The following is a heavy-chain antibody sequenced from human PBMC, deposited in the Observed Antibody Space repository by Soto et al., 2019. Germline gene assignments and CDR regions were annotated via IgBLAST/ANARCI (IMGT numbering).Heavy chain of an antibody. V-gene: IGHV1-18*01. J-gene: IGHJ4*02. Sequence: ASVKVSCKASGYTFNTYSISWVRQAPGQGLEWRGWISGYNGDTHYAQKFQGRVTMTTDTSTSTAYMELRSLRSDDTAMYYCARENVLSYADTTMVDYFEYWGEGPLGTVSS. CDR2: ISGYNGDT. CDR3: ARENVLSYADTTMVDYFEY. D-gene: IGHD2-15*01. CDR1: GYTFNTYS.